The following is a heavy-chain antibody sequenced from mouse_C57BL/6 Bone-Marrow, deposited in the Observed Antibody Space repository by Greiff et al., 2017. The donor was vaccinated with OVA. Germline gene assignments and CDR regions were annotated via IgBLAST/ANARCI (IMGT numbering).Heavy chain of an antibody. Sequence: QVQLQQPGAELVKPGASVKMSCKASGYTFTSYWITWVKQRPGQGLEWIGDIYPGSGSTNYNEKFKSKATLTVDTSSSTAYMQLSSLTSEDSAVYYCARESYYYGSSPYYYAMDYWGQGTSVTVSS. V-gene: IGHV1-55*01. CDR3: ARESYYYGSSPYYYAMDY. CDR2: IYPGSGST. D-gene: IGHD1-1*01. CDR1: GYTFTSYW. J-gene: IGHJ4*01.